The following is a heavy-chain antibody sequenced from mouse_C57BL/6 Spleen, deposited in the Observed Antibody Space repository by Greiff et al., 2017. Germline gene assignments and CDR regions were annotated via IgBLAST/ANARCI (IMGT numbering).Heavy chain of an antibody. Sequence: VQLQQPGAELVMPGASVKLSCKASGYTFTSYWMHWVKQRPGQSLEWIGEIDPSDSYTNYNQKFKGKATLTVDKSSSTAYMQLSSLTSEDSAVYCFARAQFSSTVEGFGGWGQATLVTVSA. D-gene: IGHD1-1*01. J-gene: IGHJ3*01. CDR2: IDPSDSYT. CDR1: GYTFTSYW. V-gene: IGHV1-69*01. CDR3: ARAQFSSTVEGFGG.